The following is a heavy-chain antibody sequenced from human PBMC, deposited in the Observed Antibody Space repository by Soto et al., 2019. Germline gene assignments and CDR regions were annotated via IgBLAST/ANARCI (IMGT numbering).Heavy chain of an antibody. CDR2: IIPIFGTA. CDR3: AREWKRYDRAVGGMDV. CDR1: GGTFSSYA. Sequence: WASVKVSCKASGGTFSSYAISWVRQAPGQGLEWMGGIIPIFGTANYAQKFQGRVTITADESTSTAYMELSSLRSEDTAVYYCAREWKRYDRAVGGMDVWGQGTTVTVSS. D-gene: IGHD3-22*01. J-gene: IGHJ6*02. V-gene: IGHV1-69*13.